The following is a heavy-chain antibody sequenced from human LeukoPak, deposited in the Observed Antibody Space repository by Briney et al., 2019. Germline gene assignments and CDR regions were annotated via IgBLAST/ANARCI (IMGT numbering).Heavy chain of an antibody. V-gene: IGHV3-33*01. J-gene: IGHJ4*02. Sequence: GGSLRLSCAASGFTFSGYGMHWVRLAPDKGLEWVADIWYDGSNKYYADSVKGRFTISRDNSKNTLYLQMNSLRAEDTAVYYCARGTYWSPLDFDYWGQGTLVTVSS. CDR2: IWYDGSNK. D-gene: IGHD3-10*01. CDR3: ARGTYWSPLDFDY. CDR1: GFTFSGYG.